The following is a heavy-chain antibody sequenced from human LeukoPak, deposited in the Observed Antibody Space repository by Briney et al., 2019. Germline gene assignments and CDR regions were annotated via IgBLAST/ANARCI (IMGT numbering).Heavy chain of an antibody. J-gene: IGHJ4*02. D-gene: IGHD2-2*01. CDR2: ISGSGGST. CDR3: AKLGDIVVVPAAHFDY. V-gene: IGHV3-23*01. Sequence: QAGGSLRLSCAASGFTFSSYAMSWVRQAPGKGLEWASAISGSGGSTYYADSVKGRFTISRDNSKNTLYLQMNSLRAEDTAVYYCAKLGDIVVVPAAHFDYWGQGTLVTVSS. CDR1: GFTFSSYA.